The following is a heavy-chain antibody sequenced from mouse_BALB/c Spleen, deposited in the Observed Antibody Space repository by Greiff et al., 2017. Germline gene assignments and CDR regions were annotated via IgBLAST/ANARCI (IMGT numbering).Heavy chain of an antibody. Sequence: VQLQQSAAELARPGASVKMSCKASGYTFTSYTMHWVKQRPGQGLEWIGYINPSSGYTEYNQKFKDKTTLTADKSSSTAYMQLSSLTSEDSAVYYCAKIYYDYDRFAYWGQGTLVTVSA. CDR3: AKIYYDYDRFAY. D-gene: IGHD2-4*01. CDR2: INPSSGYT. J-gene: IGHJ3*01. CDR1: GYTFTSYT. V-gene: IGHV1-4*02.